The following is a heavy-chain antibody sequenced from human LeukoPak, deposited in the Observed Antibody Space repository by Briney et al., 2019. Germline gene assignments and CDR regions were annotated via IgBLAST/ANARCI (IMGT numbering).Heavy chain of an antibody. CDR2: IYYSGST. J-gene: IGHJ4*02. V-gene: IGHV4-39*07. Sequence: SETLSLTCTVSGGSISSSSYYWGWIRQPPGKGLEWIGSIYYSGSTYYNPSLKSRVTISVDTSKNQFSLKLSSVTAADTAVYYCARDGEGYYFDYWGQGALITVSS. CDR3: ARDGEGYYFDY. CDR1: GGSISSSSYY. D-gene: IGHD7-27*01.